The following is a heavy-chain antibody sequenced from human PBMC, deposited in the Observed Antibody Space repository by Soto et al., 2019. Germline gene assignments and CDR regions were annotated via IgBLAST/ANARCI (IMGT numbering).Heavy chain of an antibody. CDR2: INHSGST. Sequence: SETLSLTCAVYGGSFSGYYLTWIRQPPGTGLEWIGGINHSGSTNYNPSLKSRVTISVDTSKNQLSLKLSSVTAADTAVYYCARGFPTVVTVDYWGQGTLVTVSS. J-gene: IGHJ4*02. D-gene: IGHD4-17*01. V-gene: IGHV4-34*01. CDR3: ARGFPTVVTVDY. CDR1: GGSFSGYY.